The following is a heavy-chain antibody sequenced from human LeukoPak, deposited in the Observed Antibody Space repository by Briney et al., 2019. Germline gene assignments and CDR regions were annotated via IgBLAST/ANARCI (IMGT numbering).Heavy chain of an antibody. CDR1: GYTFTGYY. V-gene: IGHV1-2*02. Sequence: ASVKVSCKASGYTFTGYYMHWVRQAPGRGLEWMGWISPNSGGTQYAQKFQGGVTMTRDTSSSTAYMELSSLRSDDTAMYYCARDLGGDIVATIAYWGQGTLVTVSS. CDR2: ISPNSGGT. J-gene: IGHJ4*02. D-gene: IGHD5-12*01. CDR3: ARDLGGDIVATIAY.